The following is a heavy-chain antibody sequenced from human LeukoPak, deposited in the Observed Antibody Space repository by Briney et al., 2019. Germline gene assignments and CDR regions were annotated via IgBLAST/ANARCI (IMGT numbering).Heavy chain of an antibody. Sequence: GGSLRLSCAASGFTFNNYGMHWVRQAPGQGLEWVAFIRYDGSNKNYADSVKGRFTISRDNSKNTLYLQMNSLRPEDTAVYYCAKDPVRRGYSYGNFDYWGQGTLVTVSS. J-gene: IGHJ4*02. CDR3: AKDPVRRGYSYGNFDY. CDR2: IRYDGSNK. V-gene: IGHV3-30*02. D-gene: IGHD5-18*01. CDR1: GFTFNNYG.